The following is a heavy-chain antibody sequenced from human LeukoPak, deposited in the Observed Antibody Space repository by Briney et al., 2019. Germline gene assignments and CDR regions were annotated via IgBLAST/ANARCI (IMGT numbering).Heavy chain of an antibody. D-gene: IGHD3-3*01. Sequence: GSLRLSCAASGLTFSKYSMTWVRQAPGKGLEWVSFIDTSSTIMYYTDSVKGRFTMSRDNAQNALYLEMNSLRAEDTAVYYCAREKKTEWTTGAFDMWGQGTMVIVSS. V-gene: IGHV3-48*04. J-gene: IGHJ3*02. CDR1: GLTFSKYS. CDR2: IDTSSTIM. CDR3: AREKKTEWTTGAFDM.